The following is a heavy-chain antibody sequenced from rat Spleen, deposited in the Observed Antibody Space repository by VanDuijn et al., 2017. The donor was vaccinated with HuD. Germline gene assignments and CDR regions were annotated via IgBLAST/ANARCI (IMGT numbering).Heavy chain of an antibody. Sequence: EVQVKESGPGLVQPSQTLSLTCTVSGISFTDYSVHWVRQPPGKGLEWMGLMWSSGSTEYNSGLKSRLSISRDNSKSQVFLKMNRLQTEDTGMSYCTRAPGKGYVMDAWGQGTAVTVSS. CDR3: TRAPGKGYVMDA. V-gene: IGHV2S63*01. J-gene: IGHJ4*01. D-gene: IGHD5-1*01. CDR1: GISFTDYS. CDR2: MWSSGST.